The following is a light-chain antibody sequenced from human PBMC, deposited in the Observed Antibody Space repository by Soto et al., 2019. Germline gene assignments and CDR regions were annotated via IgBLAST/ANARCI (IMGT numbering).Light chain of an antibody. J-gene: IGLJ1*01. Sequence: QSALTQPASVSGSRGQSITISCFGRNTDVGQGKSVSWYQQGPGKAPKLLIFEVTNRPSGISSRFSGSRSGNTASLTISGLQPDDEGDYYCVSYTDTDTIVFGTGTKVTV. V-gene: IGLV2-14*01. CDR1: NTDVGQGKS. CDR3: VSYTDTDTIV. CDR2: EVT.